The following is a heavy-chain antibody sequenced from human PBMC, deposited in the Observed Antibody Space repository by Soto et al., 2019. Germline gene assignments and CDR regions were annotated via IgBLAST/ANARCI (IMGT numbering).Heavy chain of an antibody. CDR1: GYTFTSYG. J-gene: IGHJ4*02. CDR2: ISAYNGNT. D-gene: IGHD1-7*01. V-gene: IGHV1-18*01. Sequence: QVQLVQSGAEVKKPGASVKVSCKASGYTFTSYGISWVRQAPGQGLEGMGWISAYNGNTNYAQKLQGRVTMTTDTSTSTAYIELRSLRSDDTAVYYCARSPGTTGVEKNYFDYWGQGTLVTVSS. CDR3: ARSPGTTGVEKNYFDY.